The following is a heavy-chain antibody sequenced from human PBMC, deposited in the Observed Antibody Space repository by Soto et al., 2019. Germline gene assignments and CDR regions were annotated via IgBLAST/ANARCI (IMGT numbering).Heavy chain of an antibody. V-gene: IGHV4-39*01. CDR1: GGSISSSSYY. J-gene: IGHJ6*02. CDR3: ARKDDFWSGGYGMNV. CDR2: IYYSGST. Sequence: PSETLSLTCTVSGGSISSSSYYWGWIRQPPGKGLEWIGSIYYSGSTYYNPSLKSRVTISVDTSKNQFSLKLSSVTAADTAVFYCARKDDFWSGGYGMNVWGQGTRVTFSS. D-gene: IGHD3-3*01.